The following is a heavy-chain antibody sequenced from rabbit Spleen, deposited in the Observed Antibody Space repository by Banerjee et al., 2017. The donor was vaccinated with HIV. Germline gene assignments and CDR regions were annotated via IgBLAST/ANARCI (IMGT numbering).Heavy chain of an antibody. Sequence: QEQLEESGGGLVKPEGSLTVTCKASGFSFGDRDVMCWVRQAPGKGLEWIACINAVTGKAVYASWAKGRFTFSKTSSTTVTLHMTSLTAADTASYFCARDTSSSFSSYGMDLWGQGTLVTVS. V-gene: IGHV1S45*01. CDR2: INAVTGKA. D-gene: IGHD1-1*01. CDR1: GFSFGDRDV. J-gene: IGHJ6*01. CDR3: ARDTSSSFSSYGMDL.